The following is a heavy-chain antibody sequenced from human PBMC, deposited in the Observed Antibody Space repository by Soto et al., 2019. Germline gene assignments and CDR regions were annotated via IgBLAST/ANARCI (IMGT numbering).Heavy chain of an antibody. Sequence: QVQLVQSGAEVKKPGASVKVSCKASGYTFTNYDINWVRQAPGQGLEWMGWMDPKSGNTDYAQKLQGRVTLTRNTSISTAYLEVSSLSSEDTAVYFCARGRGWRDYWGQGTLVTVSS. J-gene: IGHJ4*02. V-gene: IGHV1-8*01. CDR2: MDPKSGNT. CDR1: GYTFTNYD. CDR3: ARGRGWRDY. D-gene: IGHD2-15*01.